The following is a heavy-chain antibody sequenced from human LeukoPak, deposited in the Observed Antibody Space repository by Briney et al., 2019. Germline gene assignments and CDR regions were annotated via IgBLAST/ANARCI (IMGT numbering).Heavy chain of an antibody. CDR3: ARDSLGFDY. V-gene: IGHV3-48*01. CDR1: GFTFNSYD. D-gene: IGHD7-27*01. J-gene: IGHJ4*02. Sequence: GGSLRLSCAASGFTFNSYDMNWVRQAPGKGLEWVSYISSGSSTINYADSLKGRFIISRDNAKNSLYLQMNSLRAEDTAVYYCARDSLGFDYWGQGTLVTVSS. CDR2: ISSGSSTI.